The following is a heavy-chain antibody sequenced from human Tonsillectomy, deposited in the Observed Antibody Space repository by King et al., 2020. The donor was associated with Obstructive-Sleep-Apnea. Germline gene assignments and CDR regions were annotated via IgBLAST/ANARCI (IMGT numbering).Heavy chain of an antibody. CDR3: ARANSNTWNYYFYYGMDV. J-gene: IGHJ6*02. Sequence: QLQESGPGLVKPSETLSLTCTVSGFSISSDYYWGLIRQPPGKGLEWIGSIYHSGSTYYNPSLKSRCTISVDTSNNQFSLRLSSVTATDTAVYFCARANSNTWNYYFYYGMDVWGQGTTVTVSS. V-gene: IGHV4-38-2*02. CDR1: GFSISSDYY. D-gene: IGHD6-13*01. CDR2: IYHSGST.